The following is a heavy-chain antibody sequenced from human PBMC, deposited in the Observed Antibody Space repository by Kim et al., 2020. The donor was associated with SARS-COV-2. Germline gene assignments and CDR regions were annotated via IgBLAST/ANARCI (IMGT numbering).Heavy chain of an antibody. V-gene: IGHV7-4-1*02. D-gene: IGHD2-21*02. CDR3: ATVDCGGHCSYFDY. J-gene: IGHJ4*02. CDR1: GYTFTSYA. Sequence: ASVKVSCKASGYTFTSYAMNWVRQAPGQGLEWMGWINTNTGNPTYAQGFTGRFVFSLDTSVSTAYLQISSLKAEDTAVYYCATVDCGGHCSYFDYWGQGTLVTVSS. CDR2: INTNTGNP.